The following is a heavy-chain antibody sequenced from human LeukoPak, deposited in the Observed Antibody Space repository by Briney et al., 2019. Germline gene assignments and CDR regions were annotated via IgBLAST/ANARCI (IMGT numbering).Heavy chain of an antibody. V-gene: IGHV3-11*01. D-gene: IGHD3-10*01. J-gene: IGHJ4*02. Sequence: GGSLRLSCAASGFTFSDAVMSWVRQAPGKGLECVSYISSGGSNIHYADSVKGRFTISRDDAQNSLILQMNSLTAEDTAVFYCARGSRYGSGSHFDFWGQGTLVTVSS. CDR3: ARGSRYGSGSHFDF. CDR2: ISSGGSNI. CDR1: GFTFSDAV.